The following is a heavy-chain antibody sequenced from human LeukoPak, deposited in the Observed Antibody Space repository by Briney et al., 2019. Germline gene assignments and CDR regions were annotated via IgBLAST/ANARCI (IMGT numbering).Heavy chain of an antibody. D-gene: IGHD5-24*01. CDR2: ISGRGGSI. CDR3: AKDLEMATIAGSFDY. V-gene: IGHV3-23*01. J-gene: IGHJ4*02. CDR1: GFTFSRYS. Sequence: GGSLRLSCAASGFTFSRYSMNWVREAPGKGLEWASAISGRGGSIYYADSVKGRFTISRDHPKNTLYLQMNSLRAEDTAVYYCAKDLEMATIAGSFDYWGQGTLVTVSS.